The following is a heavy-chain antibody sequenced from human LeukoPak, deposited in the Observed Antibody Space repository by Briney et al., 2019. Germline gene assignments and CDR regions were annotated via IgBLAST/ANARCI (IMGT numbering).Heavy chain of an antibody. CDR1: GFTFSSYW. J-gene: IGHJ5*02. V-gene: IGHV3-7*01. CDR3: AREWGTYWFDP. Sequence: GRSLRLSCAASGFTFSSYWMSWVRQAPGKGLEWVANIKQDGSEKYYVDSVKGRFTISRDNAKNSLYLQMNSLRAEDTAVYYCAREWGTYWFDPWGQGTLVTVSS. CDR2: IKQDGSEK. D-gene: IGHD1-14*01.